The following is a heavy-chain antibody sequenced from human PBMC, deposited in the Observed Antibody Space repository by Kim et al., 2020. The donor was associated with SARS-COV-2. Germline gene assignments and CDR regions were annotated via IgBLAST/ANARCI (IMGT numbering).Heavy chain of an antibody. Sequence: GGSLRLSCAASGFTFSGYAMHWVRQAPGKGLEWVAVISYDGSNKYYADSVKGRFTISRDNSKNTLYLQMNSLRAEDTAVYYCARGSQQWLVRGAFDIWGQGTMVTVSS. J-gene: IGHJ3*02. CDR3: ARGSQQWLVRGAFDI. CDR1: GFTFSGYA. V-gene: IGHV3-30-3*01. D-gene: IGHD6-19*01. CDR2: ISYDGSNK.